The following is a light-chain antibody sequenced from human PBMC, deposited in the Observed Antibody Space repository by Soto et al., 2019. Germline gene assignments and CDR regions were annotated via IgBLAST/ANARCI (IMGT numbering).Light chain of an antibody. V-gene: IGKV3-11*01. CDR2: DAY. Sequence: EVMWPQSPAALSLSPRECSTLPCRDSQSCRDLLSRYQQKHAQAPRLLIYDAYNRATGSPPRFSGSGAGTDFTLTTSSLEPDDSAVYYCKQRNMWPIQFAQATRLE. CDR3: KQRNMWPIQ. J-gene: IGKJ5*01. CDR1: QSCRDL.